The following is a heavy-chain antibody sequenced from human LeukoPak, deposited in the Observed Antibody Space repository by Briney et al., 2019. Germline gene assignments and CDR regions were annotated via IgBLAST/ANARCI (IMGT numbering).Heavy chain of an antibody. V-gene: IGHV1-18*01. D-gene: IGHD5-18*01. CDR2: ISAYNGNT. CDR1: GYTFTSYG. J-gene: IGHJ3*02. CDR3: AREQPSYEYAFDI. Sequence: ASVKVSCKASGYTFTSYGISWVRQGPGQGLEWMGWISAYNGNTNYAQNLQGRVTMTTDTSTSTAYMELKSLRSDDTAVYYCAREQPSYEYAFDIWGQGTMVIVSS.